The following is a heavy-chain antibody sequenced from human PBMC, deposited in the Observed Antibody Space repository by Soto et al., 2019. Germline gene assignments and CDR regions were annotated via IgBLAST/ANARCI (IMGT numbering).Heavy chain of an antibody. CDR1: GFTFSSYG. J-gene: IGHJ6*02. Sequence: GSLRLSCAASGFTFSSYGMHWVRQAPGKGLEWVAVISYDGSNKYYADSVKGRFTISRDNSKNTLYLQMNSLRAEDTAVYYCAKTLSLHYYGMDVWGQGTTVTV. CDR2: ISYDGSNK. V-gene: IGHV3-30*18. CDR3: AKTLSLHYYGMDV.